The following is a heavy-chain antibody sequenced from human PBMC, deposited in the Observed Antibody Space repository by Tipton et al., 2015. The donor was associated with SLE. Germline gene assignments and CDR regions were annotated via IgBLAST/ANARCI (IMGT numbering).Heavy chain of an antibody. CDR1: GYSITSDYY. CDR3: ARGFYAADFWSGYFVNWFDP. D-gene: IGHD3-3*01. J-gene: IGHJ5*02. CDR2: IFHSGTT. Sequence: TLSLTCEVSGYSITSDYYWGWIRQPPGEGLEWIGSIFHSGTTYRNPSLKSRVTISVDKSNNQFSLRVNSVTAADTAVYYCARGFYAADFWSGYFVNWFDPWGPGTLVTVSS. V-gene: IGHV4-38-2*01.